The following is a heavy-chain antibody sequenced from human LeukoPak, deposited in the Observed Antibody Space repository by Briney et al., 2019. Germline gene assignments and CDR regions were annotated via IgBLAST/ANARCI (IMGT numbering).Heavy chain of an antibody. D-gene: IGHD3-3*01. J-gene: IGHJ6*03. V-gene: IGHV4-34*01. CDR3: ARGPYYDFWSGYYYYYCMDV. CDR2: INHSGST. Sequence: PSETLSLTCAVYGGSFSGYYWSWIRQPPGKGLEWIGEINHSGSTNYNPSLKSRVTISVDTSKNQFSLKLSSVTAADTAVYYCARGPYYDFWSGYYYYYCMDVWGKGTTVTVSS. CDR1: GGSFSGYY.